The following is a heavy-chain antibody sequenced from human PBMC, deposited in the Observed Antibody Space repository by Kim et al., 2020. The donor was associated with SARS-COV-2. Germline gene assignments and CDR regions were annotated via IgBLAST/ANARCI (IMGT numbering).Heavy chain of an antibody. CDR2: IYSGGST. D-gene: IGHD1-26*01. CDR3: VRGSGSYSVRHS. J-gene: IGHJ5*02. V-gene: IGHV3-53*01. CDR1: GFSVSNNY. Sequence: GGSLRLSCAVSGFSVSNNYMSWVRQAPGKGLEWVSVIYSGGSTYYAGSVKGRFTISRDNSKNTLYLQMNSRRAEDTAVYYCVRGSGSYSVRHSWGQGTLVTVSS.